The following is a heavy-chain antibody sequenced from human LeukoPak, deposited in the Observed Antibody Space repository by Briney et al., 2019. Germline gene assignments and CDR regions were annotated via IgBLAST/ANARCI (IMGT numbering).Heavy chain of an antibody. J-gene: IGHJ4*02. CDR1: GDSISSSSYY. Sequence: SETLSLTCTVSGDSISSSSYYWAWIRQPPGKGLEWIGTIYYSGSTYYSPSLKSRVTISVDTSKNQFSLRLSSVTAADTAVYYCARTSSGWYYFDYWGQGTLVTVSS. CDR3: ARTSSGWYYFDY. V-gene: IGHV4-39*01. D-gene: IGHD6-19*01. CDR2: IYYSGST.